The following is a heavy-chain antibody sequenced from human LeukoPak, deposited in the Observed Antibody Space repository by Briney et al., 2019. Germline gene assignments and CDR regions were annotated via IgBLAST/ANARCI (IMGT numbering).Heavy chain of an antibody. V-gene: IGHV3-21*01. CDR2: ISSSSSYI. CDR1: GFTFSSYG. CDR3: ARGAESSSWPFPSTAFDI. D-gene: IGHD6-13*01. Sequence: GGSLRLSCAASGFTFSSYGMNWVRQAPGKGLEWVSSISSSSSYIYNADPVKGRFTISRDNAKNSLYLQMNSLRAEDTAVYYCARGAESSSWPFPSTAFDIWGQGTMVTVSS. J-gene: IGHJ3*02.